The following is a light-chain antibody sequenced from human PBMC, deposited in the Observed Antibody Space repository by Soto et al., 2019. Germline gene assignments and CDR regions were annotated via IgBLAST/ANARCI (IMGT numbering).Light chain of an antibody. CDR3: QQYNSWWT. J-gene: IGKJ1*01. V-gene: IGKV1-5*01. Sequence: EIQMNQSPSTLYASVGDRVTITCRARQSISSWLAWYQQKTGKAPKLPIYDASSLESGVPSRFSLSGSGTEFTLTISSLQPDDFATYYCQQYNSWWTLGQGTKVEIK. CDR1: QSISSW. CDR2: DAS.